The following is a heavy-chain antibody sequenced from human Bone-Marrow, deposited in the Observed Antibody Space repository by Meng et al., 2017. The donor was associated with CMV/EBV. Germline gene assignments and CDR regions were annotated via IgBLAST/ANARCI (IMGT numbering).Heavy chain of an antibody. CDR2: IWYDGSNK. V-gene: IGHV3-33*06. Sequence: GGSLRLSCAASGFTFSSYGMHWVRQAPGKGLEWVAVIWYDGSNKYYADSVKGRFTISRDNSKNTLYLQMNSLRAEDTAVYYCAKDLGCSSTSCWGYYYYGMDVWGQGTTVTVSS. CDR1: GFTFSSYG. J-gene: IGHJ6*02. D-gene: IGHD2-2*01. CDR3: AKDLGCSSTSCWGYYYYGMDV.